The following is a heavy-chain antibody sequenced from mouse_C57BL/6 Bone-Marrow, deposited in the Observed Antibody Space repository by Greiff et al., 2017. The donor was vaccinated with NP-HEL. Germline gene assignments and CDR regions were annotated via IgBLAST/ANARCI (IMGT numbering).Heavy chain of an antibody. Sequence: QVQLQQSGAELVRPGTSVKMSCKASGYTFTNYWIGWAKQRPGHGLAWIGDIYPGGGYTNYNEKIKGKATLTADKSSSTAYMQFSSLTSEDSAIYYCAREGGDYDGYFDYWGQGTTLTASS. CDR1: GYTFTNYW. CDR3: AREGGDYDGYFDY. J-gene: IGHJ2*01. D-gene: IGHD2-4*01. CDR2: IYPGGGYT. V-gene: IGHV1-63*01.